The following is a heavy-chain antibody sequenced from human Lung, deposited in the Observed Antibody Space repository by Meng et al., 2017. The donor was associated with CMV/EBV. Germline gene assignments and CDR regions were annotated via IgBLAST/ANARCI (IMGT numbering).Heavy chain of an antibody. J-gene: IGHJ6*01. CDR3: ARGVGSYDFWSAYSYYYGLDV. Sequence: GGSLRLSCTASGFTFSDYSMNWVRQAPGKGLEWVSSISSSDYIYYADSVRGRFTISRDNAKHSLYLQMNSLRAEDTAVYYCARGVGSYDFWSAYSYYYGLDVWGQGNTVHVYS. CDR1: GFTFSDYS. V-gene: IGHV3-21*04. CDR2: ISSSDYI. D-gene: IGHD3-3*01.